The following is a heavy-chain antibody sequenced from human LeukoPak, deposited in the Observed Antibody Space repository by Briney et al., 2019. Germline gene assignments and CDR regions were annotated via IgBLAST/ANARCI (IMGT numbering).Heavy chain of an antibody. D-gene: IGHD4-17*01. CDR3: TRADGDYDHRFFDY. V-gene: IGHV3-49*03. CDR1: GGSFSGYY. Sequence: LSLTCTVVGGSFSGYYWSWIRQSTGKGLEWIGFIRRKANDGTTEYAASVKGRFTISRDDSKAIAYLQMNGLQTEDTALYYCTRADGDYDHRFFDYWGQGTQVIVSS. CDR2: IRRKANDGTT. J-gene: IGHJ4*02.